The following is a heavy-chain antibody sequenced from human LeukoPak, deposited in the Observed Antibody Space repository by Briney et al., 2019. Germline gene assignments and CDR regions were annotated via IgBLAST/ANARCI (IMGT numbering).Heavy chain of an antibody. CDR3: ARHPWDIVVVIYYMDV. CDR1: GGSISSYY. D-gene: IGHD2-15*01. J-gene: IGHJ6*03. CDR2: IYYSGST. V-gene: IGHV4-59*08. Sequence: SETLSLTCTVSGGSISSYYWSWIRQPPGKGLEWIGYIYYSGSTNYNPFLKSRVTISVDTSKNQFSLKLSSVTAADTAVYYCARHPWDIVVVIYYMDVWGKGTTVTVSS.